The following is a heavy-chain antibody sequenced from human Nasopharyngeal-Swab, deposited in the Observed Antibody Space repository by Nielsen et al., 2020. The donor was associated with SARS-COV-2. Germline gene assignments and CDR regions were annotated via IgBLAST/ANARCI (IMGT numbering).Heavy chain of an antibody. V-gene: IGHV3-74*01. CDR3: GRAGSYRIDY. Sequence: GGSLRLSCVASGFTVSSYWMQWVRQPPGKGLEWVARINSDGRTKDHADSLQGRFTIARDNAKNEVYLQLNGLRDEDTAVYYCGRAGSYRIDYWGQGTLVTVSS. CDR1: GFTVSSYW. D-gene: IGHD1-14*01. J-gene: IGHJ4*02. CDR2: INSDGRTK.